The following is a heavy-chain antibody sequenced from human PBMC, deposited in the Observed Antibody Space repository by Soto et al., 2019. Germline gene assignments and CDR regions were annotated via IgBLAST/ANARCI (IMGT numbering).Heavy chain of an antibody. CDR1: GDSINNGEYY. V-gene: IGHV4-30-4*01. J-gene: IGHJ3*02. CDR3: ARDHTVTTGAFDI. CDR2: IYYNEVT. Sequence: QVQLQESGPGLLKPSQTLSLTCTVSGDSINNGEYYWSWFRQPPGKGLEWIGYIYYNEVTYYNPSLKRRPTISLETSKNQFSLQLTSVTAADTAVYYCARDHTVTTGAFDIWGPGTMVTVSS. D-gene: IGHD4-17*01.